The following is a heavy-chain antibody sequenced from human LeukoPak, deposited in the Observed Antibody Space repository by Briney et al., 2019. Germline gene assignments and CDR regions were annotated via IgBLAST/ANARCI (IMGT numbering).Heavy chain of an antibody. Sequence: SETLSLTCTVSGGSISSYYWSWIRQPPGKGLEWIGYIYYSGSTNYNPSLKSRVTISVDTSKNQFSLKLSSVTAADTAVYYCARRRCSGTSCQIDAFDIWGQGTMVTVSS. CDR1: GGSISSYY. J-gene: IGHJ3*02. D-gene: IGHD2-2*01. V-gene: IGHV4-59*01. CDR3: ARRRCSGTSCQIDAFDI. CDR2: IYYSGST.